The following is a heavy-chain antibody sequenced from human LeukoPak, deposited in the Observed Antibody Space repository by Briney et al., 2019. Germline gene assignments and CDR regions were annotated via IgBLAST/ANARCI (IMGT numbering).Heavy chain of an antibody. D-gene: IGHD5-18*01. V-gene: IGHV1-18*01. CDR2: IGAYNGNT. Sequence: ASVKVSCKASGYTFTSYGISWVRRAAGQGLEGMGWIGAYNGNTNYAQKLQRRVPMTTDTSTSPAYMELRSLGSDDTAVYHCARARGYSYGHEAFDIWGQGTMLTVPS. J-gene: IGHJ3*02. CDR3: ARARGYSYGHEAFDI. CDR1: GYTFTSYG.